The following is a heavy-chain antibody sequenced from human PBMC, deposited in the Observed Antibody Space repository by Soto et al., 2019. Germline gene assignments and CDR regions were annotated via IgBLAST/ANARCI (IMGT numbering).Heavy chain of an antibody. CDR1: GFTFSSYA. D-gene: IGHD1-1*01. V-gene: IGHV3-23*01. J-gene: IGHJ6*02. CDR2: ISSSGEST. CDR3: VKDWTGNECPCMVV. Sequence: PGGSLRLSCAASGFTFSSYAMTWVRQAPGEGLEWVSSISSSGESTYYSDSVKGRFTISRDSSKNTVHLQMSSLRADDTAVYFCVKDWTGNECPCMVVWGQGTAVTVSS.